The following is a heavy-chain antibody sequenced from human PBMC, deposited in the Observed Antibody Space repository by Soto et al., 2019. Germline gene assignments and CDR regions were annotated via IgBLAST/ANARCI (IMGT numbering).Heavy chain of an antibody. CDR3: ARDRGYDAHDYYYNAMDV. CDR1: GFTFRTYT. D-gene: IGHD2-15*01. CDR2: IRGFSPYT. J-gene: IGHJ6*02. V-gene: IGHV3-21*01. Sequence: GGSLRLSCVASGFTFRTYTMNWVRQAPGKGLEWVSGIRGFSPYTFYAEPVKGRFTISRDNAKNSLYLQMNSLGVEDTAVYYCARDRGYDAHDYYYNAMDVWGQGTTVTVSS.